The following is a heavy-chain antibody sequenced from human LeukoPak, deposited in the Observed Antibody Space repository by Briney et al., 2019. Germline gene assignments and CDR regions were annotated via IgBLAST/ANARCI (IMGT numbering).Heavy chain of an antibody. CDR3: AKDQDYYDSGGIDY. D-gene: IGHD3-10*01. CDR2: ISGSGGST. CDR1: GFTFTNYA. V-gene: IGHV3-23*01. J-gene: IGHJ4*02. Sequence: PGGSLRLSCAASGFTFTNYAMSWVRQAPGKGLEWVSGISGSGGSTYYADSVKGRFTISRDNSRNTLYLQMNSLRAEDTAVYYCAKDQDYYDSGGIDYWGQGTLVTVSS.